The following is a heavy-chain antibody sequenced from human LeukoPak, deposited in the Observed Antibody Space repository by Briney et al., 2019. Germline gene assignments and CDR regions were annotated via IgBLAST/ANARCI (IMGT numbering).Heavy chain of an antibody. CDR3: AADDMVAFK. D-gene: IGHD5-12*01. Sequence: SVEVSCKASGFTFSNSAMQWVRQARGQRLEWIGWIVVGSGNTNYAQKFQKRVTITRDMSTSTAYMELSSLRSEDTAIYYCAADDMVAFKWGQGTLVTLSS. J-gene: IGHJ4*02. CDR2: IVVGSGNT. V-gene: IGHV1-58*02. CDR1: GFTFSNSA.